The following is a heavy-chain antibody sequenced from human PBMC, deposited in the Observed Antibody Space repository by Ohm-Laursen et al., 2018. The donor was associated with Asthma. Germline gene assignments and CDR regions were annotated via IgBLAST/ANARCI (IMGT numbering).Heavy chain of an antibody. CDR2: IGAYNGDT. CDR3: ARVSCNDDICYSLFYN. V-gene: IGHV1-18*01. J-gene: IGHJ4*02. D-gene: IGHD2-15*01. CDR1: GYTFSSYG. Sequence: ASVKVSCKSSGYTFSSYGISWVRQAPGQGLEWMGWIGAYNGDTNYAQRLQGRITLTTDTSTSTAYMEVRSLTSDDTAVYYCARVSCNDDICYSLFYNWGQGTLVTVSS.